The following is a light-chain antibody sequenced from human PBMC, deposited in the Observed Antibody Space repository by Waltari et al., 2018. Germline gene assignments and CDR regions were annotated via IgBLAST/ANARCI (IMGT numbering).Light chain of an antibody. V-gene: IGKV3-11*01. CDR2: DAS. J-gene: IGKJ4*01. CDR3: QQRSNWPPGELT. CDR1: QSVSSY. Sequence: EIVLTQSPAPLSLSPGERATLSCRASQSVSSYLAWSQQKPGQAPRLLIYDASNRATGIPARFRGSGSGTDFTLTISSLEPEDFAVYYCQQRSNWPPGELTFGGGTKVEIK.